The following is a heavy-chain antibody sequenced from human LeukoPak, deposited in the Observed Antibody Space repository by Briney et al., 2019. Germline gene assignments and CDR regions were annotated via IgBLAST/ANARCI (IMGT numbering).Heavy chain of an antibody. V-gene: IGHV4-39*02. Sequence: SETLSLTCTVSGGSIRGSSYYWGWIRQPPGKGLERIGNIYYTGTTYYNPSLKSRVTISVDTSKNHFSLRLRSVTAADTAVYFCARPRDDSTGYYLGYWGQGTLVTVSS. D-gene: IGHD3-22*01. CDR1: GGSIRGSSYY. J-gene: IGHJ4*02. CDR2: IYYTGTT. CDR3: ARPRDDSTGYYLGY.